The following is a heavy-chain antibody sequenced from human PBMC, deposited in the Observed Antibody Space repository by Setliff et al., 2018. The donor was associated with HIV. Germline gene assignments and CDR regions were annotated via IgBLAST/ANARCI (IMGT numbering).Heavy chain of an antibody. CDR3: ARGGVIVITMIPLLSALDI. V-gene: IGHV1-69*13. CDR2: IIPIFGTA. CDR1: GGTFSSYA. J-gene: IGHJ3*02. D-gene: IGHD3-22*01. Sequence: ASVKVSCKASGGTFSSYAISWVRQAPGQGLEWMGGIIPIFGTANYAQKFQGRVTITADESTSTAYMELSSLRSEDTAVYYCARGGVIVITMIPLLSALDIWGQGTMVTVSS.